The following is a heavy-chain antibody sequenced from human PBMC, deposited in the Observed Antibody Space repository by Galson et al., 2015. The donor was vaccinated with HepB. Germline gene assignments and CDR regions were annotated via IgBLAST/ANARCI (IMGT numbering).Heavy chain of an antibody. Sequence: SLRLSCAASGFNLSIYWMHWVRQGPGKGLVWVSRIKSDGSSTIYADSVKGRFTISRDNAKNTLYLQMNSLRAEDTAVYYCARVQYDGGNGNRVFDTWGQGTMVTVSS. V-gene: IGHV3-74*01. CDR1: GFNLSIYW. J-gene: IGHJ3*02. D-gene: IGHD2-15*01. CDR2: IKSDGSST. CDR3: ARVQYDGGNGNRVFDT.